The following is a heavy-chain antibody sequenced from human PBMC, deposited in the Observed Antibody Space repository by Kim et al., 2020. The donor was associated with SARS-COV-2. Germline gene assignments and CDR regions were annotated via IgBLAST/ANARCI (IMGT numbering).Heavy chain of an antibody. D-gene: IGHD5-18*01. J-gene: IGHJ5*02. V-gene: IGHV4-31*02. CDR3: ARGPVGGYKNNWCDP. Sequence: PARKSRVTISVDTSKNQFALKLSSVTAADTAVYYCARGPVGGYKNNWCDPWGQGTLVTVSS.